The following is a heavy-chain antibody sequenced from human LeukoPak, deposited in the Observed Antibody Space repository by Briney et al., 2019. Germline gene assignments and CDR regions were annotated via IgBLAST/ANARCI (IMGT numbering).Heavy chain of an antibody. CDR1: GYTFTGYD. CDR2: INPNSGGT. CDR3: AREPMVRDFNWFDP. J-gene: IGHJ5*02. D-gene: IGHD3-10*01. Sequence: ASVKVSCKASGYTFTGYDLHWVRQAPGQGLEWMGRINPNSGGTNYAQKFQGRVTMTTDTSISTAYMELNRLTSDDTAVYYCAREPMVRDFNWFDPWGQGALVTVSS. V-gene: IGHV1-2*06.